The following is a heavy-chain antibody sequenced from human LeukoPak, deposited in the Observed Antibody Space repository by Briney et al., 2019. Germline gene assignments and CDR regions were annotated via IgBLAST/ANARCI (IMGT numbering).Heavy chain of an antibody. CDR2: IYYSGST. CDR1: GGSISSYY. CDR3: ARARYSRSWYEPFDP. D-gene: IGHD6-13*01. V-gene: IGHV4-59*01. Sequence: SETLSLTCTVSGGSISSYYWSWIRQPPGKGLEWIGYIYYSGSTNYNPSLKSRVTISVDTSKNQFSLKVSSVTAADTAVYYCARARYSRSWYEPFDPWGQGTLVTVPS. J-gene: IGHJ5*02.